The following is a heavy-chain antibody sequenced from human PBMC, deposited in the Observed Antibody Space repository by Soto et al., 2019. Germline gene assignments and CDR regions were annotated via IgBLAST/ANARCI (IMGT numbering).Heavy chain of an antibody. CDR2: ISTTRTTI. CDR3: ARDRVGLDY. Sequence: VQLVESGGGLVQPGGSRKLSCDASGFTFSNYNMNWVRQAPGKGLEWLAYISTTRTTIYYADSVKGRFTIARDNVKNSLYLYMNSLRDDDTAVYFCARDRVGLDYWGQGTLVTVSS. CDR1: GFTFSNYN. D-gene: IGHD3-16*01. V-gene: IGHV3-48*02. J-gene: IGHJ4*02.